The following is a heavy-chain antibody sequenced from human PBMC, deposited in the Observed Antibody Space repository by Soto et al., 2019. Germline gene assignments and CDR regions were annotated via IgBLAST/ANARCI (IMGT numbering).Heavy chain of an antibody. CDR2: ISAHNGNT. Sequence: ASVKVSCKASGYRFSTYGITWVRQAPRRGLEWMGWISAHNGNTHLAQNFQGRVTMTTDTATSTAYMEVSSLTSDDTAVYFCASLPWIHLWRYGMDVWGQGTKVTVSS. CDR1: GYRFSTYG. V-gene: IGHV1-18*01. D-gene: IGHD5-18*01. CDR3: ASLPWIHLWRYGMDV. J-gene: IGHJ6*02.